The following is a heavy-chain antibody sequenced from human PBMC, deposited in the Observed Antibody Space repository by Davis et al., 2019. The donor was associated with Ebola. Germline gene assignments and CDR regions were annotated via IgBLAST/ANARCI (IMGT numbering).Heavy chain of an antibody. D-gene: IGHD4-11*01. V-gene: IGHV1-18*01. Sequence: ASVKVSCKASGYTFTSYGISWVRQAPGQGLEWMGWISAYNGNTNYAQKLQGRVTMTRDTSTSTVYMELSSLRSEDTAVYYCASHYSNYGYGMDVWGQGTTVTVSS. J-gene: IGHJ6*02. CDR3: ASHYSNYGYGMDV. CDR1: GYTFTSYG. CDR2: ISAYNGNT.